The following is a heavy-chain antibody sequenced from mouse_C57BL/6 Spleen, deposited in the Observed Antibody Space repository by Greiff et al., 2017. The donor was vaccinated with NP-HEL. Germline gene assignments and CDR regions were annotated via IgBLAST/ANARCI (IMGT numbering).Heavy chain of an antibody. CDR2: IRNKANGYTT. D-gene: IGHD2-1*01. V-gene: IGHV7-3*01. J-gene: IGHJ2*01. Sequence: EVKLVESGGGLVQPGGSLSLSCAASGFTFTDYYMSWVRQPPGKALEWLGFIRNKANGYTTEYSASVKGRFTISRDNSQSILYLQMNALRAEDSATYYCARSRVTTYFDYWGQGTTLTVSS. CDR3: ARSRVTTYFDY. CDR1: GFTFTDYY.